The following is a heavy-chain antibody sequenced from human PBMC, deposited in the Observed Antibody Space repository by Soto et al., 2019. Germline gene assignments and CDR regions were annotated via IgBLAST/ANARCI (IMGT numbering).Heavy chain of an antibody. CDR2: IKQDGSEK. Sequence: GGSLRLSCAPSTFSVSSYWMSWVRQAPGKGLEWVANIKQDGSEKYYVDSVKGRFTISRDNAKNSLYLQMNSLRAEDTAVYYCARDGPAARPYYYYGMDVWGQGTTVTVS. D-gene: IGHD6-6*01. J-gene: IGHJ6*02. V-gene: IGHV3-7*01. CDR1: TFSVSSYW. CDR3: ARDGPAARPYYYYGMDV.